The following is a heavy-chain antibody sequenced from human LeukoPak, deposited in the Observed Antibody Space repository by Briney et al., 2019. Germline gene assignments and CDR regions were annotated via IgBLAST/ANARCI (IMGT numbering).Heavy chain of an antibody. Sequence: GGSLRLSCAPSGFTLSSSGMHWVRQAPGKGLEWVTFIQYDGSVKYNVDSVKGRFAVTRDNSKNTLYLQMNSLRAEDTAVYYCTWGYSYAFKIWGQGTMVTVSS. V-gene: IGHV3-30*02. J-gene: IGHJ3*02. CDR1: GFTLSSSG. CDR2: IQYDGSVK. CDR3: TWGYSYAFKI. D-gene: IGHD3-22*01.